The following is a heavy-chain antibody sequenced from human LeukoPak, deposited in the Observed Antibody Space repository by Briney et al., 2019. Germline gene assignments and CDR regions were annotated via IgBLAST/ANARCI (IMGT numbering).Heavy chain of an antibody. CDR3: ARGPSVRVRGAITYRDYYYYGMDV. V-gene: IGHV4-34*01. D-gene: IGHD3-10*01. CDR2: INHSGST. Sequence: SETLSLTCAVYGGSFSGYYWSWIRQPPGKGLEWIGEINHSGSTNYNPSLKSRVTISVDTSKNQFSLKLSSVTAADTAVYYCARGPSVRVRGAITYRDYYYYGMDVWGKGTTVTVSS. J-gene: IGHJ6*04. CDR1: GGSFSGYY.